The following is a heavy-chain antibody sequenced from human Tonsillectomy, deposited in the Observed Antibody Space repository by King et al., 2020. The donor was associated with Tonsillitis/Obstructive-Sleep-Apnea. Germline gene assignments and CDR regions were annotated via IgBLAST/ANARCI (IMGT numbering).Heavy chain of an antibody. V-gene: IGHV1-8*01. CDR2: MNPSNGNT. CDR1: GYTFASYD. D-gene: IGHD2/OR15-2a*01. Sequence: QLVQSGAEVKKPGASVKVSCKASGYTFASYDINWVRQTTGQGLEWMGYMNPSNGNTAYAQNFQGRVAMTRDTSIGTAYMELSSLRSEDTAVYYCARDYKDGRIFKHMDVWREGTTVTVSS. J-gene: IGHJ6*03. CDR3: ARDYKDGRIFKHMDV.